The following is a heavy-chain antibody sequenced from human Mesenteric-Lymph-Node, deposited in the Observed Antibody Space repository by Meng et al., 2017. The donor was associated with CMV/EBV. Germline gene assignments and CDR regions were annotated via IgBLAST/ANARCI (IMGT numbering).Heavy chain of an antibody. V-gene: IGHV7-81*01. CDR1: FSMSSDFG. CDR2: FNTYTGNP. J-gene: IGHJ6*02. CDR3: ARIYGNVAGHYYHALDV. D-gene: IGHD3-10*01. Sequence: ASVKVSCKASFSMSSDFGITWVRQAPGQGLEWMGWFNTYTGNPTYAQGFTGRFVFSMDTSASTAYLQISSLKAEDTAVYYCARIYGNVAGHYYHALDVWGQGATVTVSS.